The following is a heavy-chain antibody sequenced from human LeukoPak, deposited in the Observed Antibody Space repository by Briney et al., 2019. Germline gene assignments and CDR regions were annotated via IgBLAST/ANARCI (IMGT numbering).Heavy chain of an antibody. CDR3: ARGRGSSSWYSAFDI. J-gene: IGHJ3*02. D-gene: IGHD6-13*01. CDR2: ISYDGSNK. CDR1: GFTFSNYG. Sequence: GGSLRLSCAASGFTFSNYGLHWVRQAPGKGLEWVALISYDGSNKNYADSVKGRFTISRDNSKNTLYLQMNSLRAEDTAVYYRARGRGSSSWYSAFDIWGQGTMVTVSS. V-gene: IGHV3-30*03.